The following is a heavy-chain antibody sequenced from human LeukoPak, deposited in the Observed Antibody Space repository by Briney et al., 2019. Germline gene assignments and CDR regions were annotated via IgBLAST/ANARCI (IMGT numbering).Heavy chain of an antibody. J-gene: IGHJ6*03. D-gene: IGHD6-19*01. CDR1: GFTSSSYA. V-gene: IGHV3-23*01. CDR2: ISGSGGST. CDR3: AKVGGYSSGWQRGHYYYYYMDV. Sequence: GGSLRLSCAASGFTSSSYAMSWVRQAPGKGLEWVSAISGSGGSTYYADSVKGRFTISRDNSKNTLYLQMNSLRAEDTAVYYCAKVGGYSSGWQRGHYYYYYMDVWGKGTTVTVSS.